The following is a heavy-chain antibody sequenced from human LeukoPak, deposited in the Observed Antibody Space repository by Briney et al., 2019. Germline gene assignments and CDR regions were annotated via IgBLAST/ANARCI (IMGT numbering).Heavy chain of an antibody. Sequence: PSETLSLTCAVYGGSFSGYYLRWIRQPPGKGLEWVGEINHSGSTNYNPYHKRRCTISVDTSKNQFTQKLSSVTAADTAVYYCARIFTKYSYRKNYYYYMDVWGKGTTVTVSS. J-gene: IGHJ6*03. CDR3: ARIFTKYSYRKNYYYYMDV. D-gene: IGHD5-18*01. V-gene: IGHV4-34*01. CDR2: INHSGST. CDR1: GGSFSGYY.